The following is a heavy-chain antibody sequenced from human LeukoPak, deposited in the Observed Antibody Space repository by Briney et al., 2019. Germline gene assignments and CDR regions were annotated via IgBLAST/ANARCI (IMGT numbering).Heavy chain of an antibody. Sequence: GGSLRLSCEASGFTFSNYAMSWVRQAPGKGLEWFSAISGSGGSTYYADSVKGRFTISSDNSRNTLYLQMNSLRAEDTAVYYCAKDGHYYGSGSTHFDYWGQGTLVTVSS. CDR3: AKDGHYYGSGSTHFDY. J-gene: IGHJ4*02. D-gene: IGHD3-10*01. CDR2: ISGSGGST. CDR1: GFTFSNYA. V-gene: IGHV3-23*01.